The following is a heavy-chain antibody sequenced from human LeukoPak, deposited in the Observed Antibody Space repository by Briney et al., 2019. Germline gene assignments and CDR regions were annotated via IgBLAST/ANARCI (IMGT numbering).Heavy chain of an antibody. CDR1: GYTFTSYG. D-gene: IGHD2-15*01. CDR3: ARGMCSDGVCYFLADY. J-gene: IGHJ4*02. Sequence: GASVKVSCKASGYTFTSYGISWVRQAPGQGLEWMGWINTNTGNPTYAQGFTGRFVFSLDTSVSTAYLQISSLKAEDTAVYYCARGMCSDGVCYFLADYWGQGTLVTVSS. V-gene: IGHV7-4-1*02. CDR2: INTNTGNP.